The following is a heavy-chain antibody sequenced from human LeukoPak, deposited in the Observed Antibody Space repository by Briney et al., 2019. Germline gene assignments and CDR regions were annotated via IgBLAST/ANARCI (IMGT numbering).Heavy chain of an antibody. J-gene: IGHJ6*04. Sequence: SETLSLTCTVSGGSISSYYWSWIRQPPGKGLEWIGYIYYSGSTNYNPSLKSRVTISVDTSKNQFSLKLSSVTAADTAVYYCARGRYTAMVFDCGDNSGPLDVWGKGTTVTVSS. V-gene: IGHV4-59*01. D-gene: IGHD5-18*01. CDR3: ARGRYTAMVFDCGDNSGPLDV. CDR2: IYYSGST. CDR1: GGSISSYY.